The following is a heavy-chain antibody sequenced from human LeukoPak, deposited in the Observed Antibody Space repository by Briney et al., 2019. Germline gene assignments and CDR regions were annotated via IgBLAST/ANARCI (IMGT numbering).Heavy chain of an antibody. V-gene: IGHV1-8*01. CDR2: MNPNSGNT. D-gene: IGHD6-6*01. J-gene: IGHJ4*02. CDR1: GYTFTSYD. CDR3: ARDLASIAGIDY. Sequence: ASVKVSCKASGYTFTSYDINWVRQATGQGLEWMGWMNPNSGNTGYAQKLQGRVTMTTDTSTSTAYMELRSLRSDDTAVYYCARDLASIAGIDYWGQGTLVTVSS.